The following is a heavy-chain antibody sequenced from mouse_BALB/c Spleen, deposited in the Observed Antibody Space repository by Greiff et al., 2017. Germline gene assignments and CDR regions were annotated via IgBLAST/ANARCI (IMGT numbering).Heavy chain of an antibody. V-gene: IGHV5-4*02. J-gene: IGHJ1*01. CDR2: ISDGGSYT. CDR1: GFTFSDYY. CDR3: ARDLYGSSYGGYFDV. D-gene: IGHD1-1*01. Sequence: EVHLVESGGGLVKPGGSLKLSCAASGFTFSDYYMYWVRQTPEKRLEWVATISDGGSYTYYPDSVKGRFTISRDNAKNNLYLQMSSLKSEDTAMYYCARDLYGSSYGGYFDVWGAGTTVTVSS.